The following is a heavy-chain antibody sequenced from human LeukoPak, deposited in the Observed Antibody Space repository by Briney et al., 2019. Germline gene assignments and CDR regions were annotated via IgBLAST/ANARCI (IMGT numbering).Heavy chain of an antibody. J-gene: IGHJ4*02. CDR2: ISWNSGSI. CDR1: GFTFDDYA. Sequence: PGGSLRLSCAASGFTFDDYAMHWVRQAPGKGLEWVSGISWNSGSIGYADSVKGRFTISRDNAKNSLHLQMNGLRAEDTALYYCAKDLYDSSGLTFDYWGQGTLVTVSS. D-gene: IGHD3-22*01. V-gene: IGHV3-9*01. CDR3: AKDLYDSSGLTFDY.